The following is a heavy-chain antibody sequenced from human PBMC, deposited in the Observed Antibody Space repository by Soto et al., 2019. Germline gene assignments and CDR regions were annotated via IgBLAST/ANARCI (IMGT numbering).Heavy chain of an antibody. V-gene: IGHV1-69*01. Sequence: QVQLVQSGAEVKKPGSSVKVSCKASGGTFSSYAISWVRQAPGQGLEWMGGIIPIFGTANYAQKFQGRVTITADESTSTAYMELSSLRSEDTAVYYCARIGATVTTTRGGWYFDLWGRGTLVTVSS. D-gene: IGHD4-17*01. J-gene: IGHJ2*01. CDR1: GGTFSSYA. CDR3: ARIGATVTTTRGGWYFDL. CDR2: IIPIFGTA.